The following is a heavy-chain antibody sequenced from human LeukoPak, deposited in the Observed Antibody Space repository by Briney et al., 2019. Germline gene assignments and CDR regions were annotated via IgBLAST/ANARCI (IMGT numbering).Heavy chain of an antibody. CDR2: IYYSGNT. D-gene: IGHD3-10*01. Sequence: PSQTLSLTCTVSGGSISSGDYYWSWIRQPPGKGLEWIGYIYYSGNTYYNPSLKSRVTISVDTSKNQFSLKLSSVTAADTAVYYCARVTSYYGSGSIDYWGQGTLVTVSS. CDR3: ARVTSYYGSGSIDY. CDR1: GGSISSGDYY. V-gene: IGHV4-30-4*01. J-gene: IGHJ4*02.